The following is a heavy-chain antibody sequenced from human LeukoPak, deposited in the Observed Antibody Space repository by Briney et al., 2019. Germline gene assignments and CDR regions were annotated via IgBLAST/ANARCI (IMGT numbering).Heavy chain of an antibody. CDR1: GASIASPDYY. CDR2: VLFNGDT. D-gene: IGHD5-18*01. Sequence: SETLSLTCTVSGASIASPDYYWGWIRQPPGKGLEWIGSVLFNGDTFYTPSLRSRVTISIHTSNKQFSLNLTSVTAADTAVYYCASGNYSFLEAIYYYTDVWGKGTSVTVSS. J-gene: IGHJ6*03. CDR3: ASGNYSFLEAIYYYTDV. V-gene: IGHV4-39*01.